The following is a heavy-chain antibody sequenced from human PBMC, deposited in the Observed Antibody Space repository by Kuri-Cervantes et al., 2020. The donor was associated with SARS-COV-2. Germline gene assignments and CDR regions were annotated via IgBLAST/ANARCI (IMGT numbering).Heavy chain of an antibody. CDR1: GGTFSSYA. CDR3: ARVKDGWILGMDV. J-gene: IGHJ6*02. D-gene: IGHD5-18*01. Sequence: SVKVSCKASGGTFSSYAISWVRQAPGQGLEWMGGIIPIFGTANYAQKFQGRVTITRDTSASTAYMELSSLRSEDTAVYYCARVKDGWILGMDVWGQGTTVTVSS. V-gene: IGHV1-69*05. CDR2: IIPIFGTA.